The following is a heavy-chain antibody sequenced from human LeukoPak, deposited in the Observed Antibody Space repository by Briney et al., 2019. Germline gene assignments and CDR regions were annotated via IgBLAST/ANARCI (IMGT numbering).Heavy chain of an antibody. CDR2: INHSGRT. Sequence: SETLSLTCAVSGGSISSSYWWSWVRQPPGKGLEWIGEINHSGRTNYNPSLKSRVTISVDTSKKQFSLKLSSVTAADTAVYYCARGVDYYGVWGQGTLVTVSS. D-gene: IGHD3-10*01. CDR3: ARGVDYYGV. J-gene: IGHJ4*02. CDR1: GGSISSSYW. V-gene: IGHV4-4*02.